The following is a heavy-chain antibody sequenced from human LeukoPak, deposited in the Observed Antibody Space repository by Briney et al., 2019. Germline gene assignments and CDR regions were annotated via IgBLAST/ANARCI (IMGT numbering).Heavy chain of an antibody. CDR2: ISSSSSYI. CDR1: GFTVSSNY. V-gene: IGHV3-21*04. J-gene: IGHJ4*02. D-gene: IGHD1-26*01. Sequence: GGSLRLSCAASGFTVSSNYMSWVRQAPGKGLEWVSSISSSSSYIYYADSVKGRFTISRDNAKNSLYLQMNSLRAEDTAVYYCAKDNGSYDSYFDYWGQGTLVTVSS. CDR3: AKDNGSYDSYFDY.